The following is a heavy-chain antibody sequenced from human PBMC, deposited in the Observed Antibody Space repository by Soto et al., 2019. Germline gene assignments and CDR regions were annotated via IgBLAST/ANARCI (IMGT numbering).Heavy chain of an antibody. CDR3: ARHFFRGRDSSGYYPPFYFDY. CDR1: GGSISSSSYY. V-gene: IGHV4-39*01. CDR2: IYYSGST. Sequence: SETLSLTCTVSGGSISSSSYYWGWIRQPPGKGLEWFGSIYYSGSTYYNPSLKSRVTISVDTSKNQFSLKLSSVTAADTAVYYCARHFFRGRDSSGYYPPFYFDYWGQGTLVTVSS. J-gene: IGHJ4*02. D-gene: IGHD3-22*01.